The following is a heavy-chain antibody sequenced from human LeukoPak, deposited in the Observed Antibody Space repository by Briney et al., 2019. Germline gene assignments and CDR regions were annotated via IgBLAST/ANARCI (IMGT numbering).Heavy chain of an antibody. CDR2: INHSGST. V-gene: IGHV4-34*01. CDR1: GGSFSGYY. Sequence: SETLSLTCAVYGGSFSGYYWSWIRQPPGKGLEWIGEINHSGSTNYNPSLKSRVTISVDTSKNQFSLKLSSVTAADTAVYYCARHSTVTTFWFDPWAREPWSPSPQ. D-gene: IGHD4-17*01. CDR3: ARHSTVTTFWFDP. J-gene: IGHJ5*02.